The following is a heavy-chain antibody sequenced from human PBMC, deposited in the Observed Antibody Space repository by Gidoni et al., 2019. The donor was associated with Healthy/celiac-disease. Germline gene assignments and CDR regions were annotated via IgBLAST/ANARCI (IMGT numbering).Heavy chain of an antibody. CDR3: GKGGRGSSSWYVAPFDY. CDR1: GFTFSSYG. J-gene: IGHJ4*02. V-gene: IGHV3-30*18. CDR2: ISYDGSNK. D-gene: IGHD6-13*01. Sequence: SLRLSCAASGFTFSSYGMHWVRQAPGKGLEWVAVISYDGSNKYYADSVKGRFTISRDNSKNTLYLQMNSLRAEDTAVYYCGKGGRGSSSWYVAPFDYWGQGTLVTVSS.